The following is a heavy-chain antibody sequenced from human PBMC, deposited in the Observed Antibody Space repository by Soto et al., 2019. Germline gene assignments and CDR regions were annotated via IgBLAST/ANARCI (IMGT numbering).Heavy chain of an antibody. V-gene: IGHV4-4*07. CDR2: IYATWTT. CDR1: GASISGFY. J-gene: IGHJ5*02. Sequence: AATXSLTCTFSGASISGFYLIWIRNSAGKGLEWMGRIYATWTTDYNPSLKSRVMMSVDTSKKQFSLKLRSVTAEDTDVYYCVRDGPKNLRDWLDTWGQGISVTVSS. CDR3: VRDGPKNLRDWLDT. D-gene: IGHD3-16*01.